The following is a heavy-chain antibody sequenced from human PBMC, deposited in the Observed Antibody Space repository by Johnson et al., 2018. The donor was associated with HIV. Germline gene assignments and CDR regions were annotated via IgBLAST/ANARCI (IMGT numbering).Heavy chain of an antibody. Sequence: QVQLVESGGGVVQPGGSLRLSCAASAFTFSSYAMRWVRQAPGKGLEWVAVISDVGGNTYYADSVKGRFTISRDNSKNTLYLQMNSLRAEDTAVYYCARAGSVGFDAFDIWGQGTMVTVSS. CDR3: ARAGSVGFDAFDI. J-gene: IGHJ3*02. D-gene: IGHD2-2*01. CDR1: AFTFSSYA. V-gene: IGHV3-30-3*01. CDR2: ISDVGGNT.